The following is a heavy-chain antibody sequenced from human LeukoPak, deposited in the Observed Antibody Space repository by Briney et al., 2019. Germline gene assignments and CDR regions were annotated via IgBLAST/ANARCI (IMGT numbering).Heavy chain of an antibody. CDR3: AINQAGYCGGGSCYRHEFYYMDV. CDR2: INPSGGST. CDR1: GYTFTSYY. V-gene: IGHV1-46*01. D-gene: IGHD2-15*01. Sequence: ASVKVSCKASGYTFTSYYMHWVRQAPGQGREWMGIINPSGGSTSYAQKFQGRVTMTRDMSTSTVYMELSSLRSEDTAMYYCAINQAGYCGGGSCYRHEFYYMDVWGKGTSVTVSS. J-gene: IGHJ6*03.